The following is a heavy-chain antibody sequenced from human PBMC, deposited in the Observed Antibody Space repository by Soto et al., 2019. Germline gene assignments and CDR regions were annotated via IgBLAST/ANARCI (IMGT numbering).Heavy chain of an antibody. J-gene: IGHJ3*02. V-gene: IGHV1-8*01. CDR1: GYTFASYA. CDR2: MNPNSGNT. CDR3: ARTTTGADEAFDI. Sequence: AKVSCKASGYTFASYAINWVRQATGQRLEWMGWMNPNSGNTGYAQKFQGRVTMTRNTSISTAYMELSSLRSEDTAVYYCARTTTGADEAFDIPGQGTMVTVSS. D-gene: IGHD1-26*01.